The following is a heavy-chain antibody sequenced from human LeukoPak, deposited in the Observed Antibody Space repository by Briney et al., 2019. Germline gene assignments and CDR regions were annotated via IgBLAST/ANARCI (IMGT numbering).Heavy chain of an antibody. CDR1: GGSFSGYY. CDR3: ARALLNYDYVWGSSMYYFDY. D-gene: IGHD3-16*01. V-gene: IGHV4-34*01. CDR2: INHSGST. J-gene: IGHJ4*02. Sequence: PSETLSLTCAVYGGSFSGYYWSWIRQPPGKGLEWIGEINHSGSTNYNPSLKSRVTISVDTSKNQFSLKLSSVTAADTAVYYCARALLNYDYVWGSSMYYFDYWGQGTLVTVSS.